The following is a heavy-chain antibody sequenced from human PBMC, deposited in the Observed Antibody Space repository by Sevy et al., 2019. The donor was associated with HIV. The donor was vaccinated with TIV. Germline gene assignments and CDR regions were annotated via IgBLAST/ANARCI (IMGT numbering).Heavy chain of an antibody. CDR3: ARDPRGYSYGYYFDY. Sequence: GGSLRLSCAASGFTFSSYAMHWVRQAPGKGLEWVAVISYDGSNKYYADSVKGRFTISRDNSKNTLYLQMNSLRAEDTAVSYCARDPRGYSYGYYFDYWGQGTLVTVSS. CDR2: ISYDGSNK. V-gene: IGHV3-30-3*01. CDR1: GFTFSSYA. J-gene: IGHJ4*02. D-gene: IGHD5-18*01.